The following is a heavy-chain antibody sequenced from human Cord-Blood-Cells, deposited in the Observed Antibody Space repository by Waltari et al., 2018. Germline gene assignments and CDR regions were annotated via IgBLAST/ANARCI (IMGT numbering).Heavy chain of an antibody. D-gene: IGHD6-6*01. Sequence: QVQLVQSGAEVKKPGASVQVSCKASGYTFTGYHMHWVRQAPGQGLEWMGRINPNSGGTNYAQKFQGRVTMTRDTSISTAYMELSRLRSDDTAVYYCAIHLIAARPHYFDYWGQGTLVTVSS. V-gene: IGHV1-2*06. CDR1: GYTFTGYH. CDR2: INPNSGGT. J-gene: IGHJ4*02. CDR3: AIHLIAARPHYFDY.